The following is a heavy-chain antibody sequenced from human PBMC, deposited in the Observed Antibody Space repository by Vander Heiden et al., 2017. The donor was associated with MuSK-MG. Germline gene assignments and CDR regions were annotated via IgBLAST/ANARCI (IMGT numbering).Heavy chain of an antibody. CDR1: GYTFTTYP. CDR3: ARDRSYYDYVWGTYRYYFDY. J-gene: IGHJ4*02. V-gene: IGHV7-4-1*02. CDR2: INPNTGNP. D-gene: IGHD3-16*02. Sequence: QVQLVQSGSELKKPGASVKVSCKASGYTFTTYPMNWVRQAPGQGLEWMGWINPNTGNPTYAQGFTGRLVFSLDTSVSTAYLQISSLKAEDTAVYYCARDRSYYDYVWGTYRYYFDYWGQGTLVTVSS.